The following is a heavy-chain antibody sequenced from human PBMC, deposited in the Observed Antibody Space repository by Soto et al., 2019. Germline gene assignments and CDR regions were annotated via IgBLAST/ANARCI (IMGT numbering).Heavy chain of an antibody. D-gene: IGHD1-26*01. J-gene: IGHJ4*02. V-gene: IGHV4-61*01. Sequence: QVHLQESGPGLLKPSETLSLTCTVTRGSVSSQTHFWTWIRQPPGKGLEWIGYKYYSGISNYNPSLQSRVTRSVDTSKNQFSLRLTSVTAADTAVYFCVREDMSGTSYFDAWGQGALVTVSS. CDR1: RGSVSSQTHF. CDR2: KYYSGIS. CDR3: VREDMSGTSYFDA.